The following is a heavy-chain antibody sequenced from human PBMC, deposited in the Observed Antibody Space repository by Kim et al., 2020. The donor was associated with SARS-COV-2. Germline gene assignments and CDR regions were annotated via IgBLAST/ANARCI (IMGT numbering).Heavy chain of an antibody. CDR3: ARDGGYSGYAGTFDY. Sequence: GGSLRLSCAASGFTFSSYEMNWVRQAPGKGLEWVSYIGSSVSIVYYADSVKGRFTISRDTAKNSLYLQMNSLRAEETAVYYCARDGGYSGYAGTFDYWGQGTLVPVSS. CDR2: IGSSVSIV. J-gene: IGHJ4*02. D-gene: IGHD5-12*01. CDR1: GFTFSSYE. V-gene: IGHV3-48*03.